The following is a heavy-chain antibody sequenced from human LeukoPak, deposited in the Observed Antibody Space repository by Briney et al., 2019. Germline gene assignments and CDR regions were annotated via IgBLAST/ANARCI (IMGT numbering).Heavy chain of an antibody. V-gene: IGHV4-59*01. CDR1: GGSISSYY. J-gene: IGHJ2*01. CDR3: ARVHEQQLVLRSDWYFDL. D-gene: IGHD6-13*01. Sequence: PSETLSLTCTVSGGSISSYYWSWIRQPPGKGLEWIGYICYSGSTNYNPSLKSRVTISVDTSKNQFSLKLSSVTAADTAVYYCARVHEQQLVLRSDWYFDLWGRGTLVTVSS. CDR2: ICYSGST.